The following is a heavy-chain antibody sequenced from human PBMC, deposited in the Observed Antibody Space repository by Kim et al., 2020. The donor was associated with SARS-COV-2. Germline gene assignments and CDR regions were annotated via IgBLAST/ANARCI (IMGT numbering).Heavy chain of an antibody. CDR1: GFTFGDYA. CDR2: ISWNSGSI. V-gene: IGHV3-9*01. D-gene: IGHD3-3*01. J-gene: IGHJ5*02. CDR3: AKVAGDFWSGYPQFDP. Sequence: GGSLRLSCAASGFTFGDYAMHWVRQAPGKGLEWVSGISWNSGSIGYADSVKGRFTISRDNAKNSLYLQMNSLRAEDTALYYCAKVAGDFWSGYPQFDPWGQGTLVTVSS.